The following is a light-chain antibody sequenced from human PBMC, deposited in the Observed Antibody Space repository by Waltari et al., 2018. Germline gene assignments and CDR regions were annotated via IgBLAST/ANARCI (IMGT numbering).Light chain of an antibody. Sequence: QSVLTQPPSVTAAPGQTVTISCAGSSPNIGSSDVSWYQQVPGTPPKPLNFETILRPSGFPARFSGSKSGTSATLDITGLQTGDEANYYCATWDTSLSAGVFGGGTKLTVL. J-gene: IGLJ3*02. CDR1: SPNIGSSD. CDR2: ETI. V-gene: IGLV1-51*02. CDR3: ATWDTSLSAGV.